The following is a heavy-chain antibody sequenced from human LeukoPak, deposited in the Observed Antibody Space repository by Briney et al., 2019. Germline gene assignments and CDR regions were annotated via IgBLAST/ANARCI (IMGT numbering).Heavy chain of an antibody. CDR2: IKRDGSEK. CDR1: GFTFSNYW. CDR3: AKDWDY. Sequence: GGSLRLSCEAYGFTFSNYWMSWVRQAPGKGLEWVANIKRDGSEKYYVGSVKGRFTISRDNAKNSLYLQMSSLRAEDTAVYFCAKDWDYWGQGILVTVSS. V-gene: IGHV3-7*01. J-gene: IGHJ4*02.